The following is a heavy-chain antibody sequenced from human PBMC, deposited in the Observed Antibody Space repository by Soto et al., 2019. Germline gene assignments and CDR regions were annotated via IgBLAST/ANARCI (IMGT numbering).Heavy chain of an antibody. V-gene: IGHV3-7*01. Sequence: GGSLRLSCAASGLTFRSYWMSWVRQAPGKGLEWVANIKQDGSEKYYVDSVKGRFTISRDNAKSSLYLQMNSLRAEDTAVYYCARDSLFRGAPDFDYWGQGTLVTVSS. CDR1: GLTFRSYW. J-gene: IGHJ4*02. CDR3: ARDSLFRGAPDFDY. CDR2: IKQDGSEK. D-gene: IGHD3-10*01.